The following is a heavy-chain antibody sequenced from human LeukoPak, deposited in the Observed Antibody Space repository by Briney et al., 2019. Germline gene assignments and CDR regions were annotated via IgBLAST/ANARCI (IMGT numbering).Heavy chain of an antibody. CDR3: ARVWQDYSNADY. CDR1: GFTFSSYH. CDR2: ISSGSDAI. V-gene: IGHV3-48*01. D-gene: IGHD4-11*01. Sequence: GGSLRLSCAASGFTFSSYHLIWVRQAPGKGLECISYISSGSDAIHYADSVKGRFAISRDNAKSLLYLQMNSLTAEDTAVYYCARVWQDYSNADYWGQRTLVTVSS. J-gene: IGHJ4*02.